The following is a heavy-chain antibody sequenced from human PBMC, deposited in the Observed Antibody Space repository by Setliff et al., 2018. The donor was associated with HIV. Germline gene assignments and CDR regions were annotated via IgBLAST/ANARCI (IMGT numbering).Heavy chain of an antibody. V-gene: IGHV1-2*02. CDR3: ARDDLTFILDLDY. CDR1: GYTLTSYD. J-gene: IGHJ4*02. CDR2: INPNTGDT. D-gene: IGHD1-1*01. Sequence: ASVKVSCKASGYTLTSYDISWVRQAPGQGLEWMGWINPNTGDTNYAQRFQGRVTMTSDTSISTAYMELSRLTSDDSAVYYCARDDLTFILDLDYWGQGTLVTVSS.